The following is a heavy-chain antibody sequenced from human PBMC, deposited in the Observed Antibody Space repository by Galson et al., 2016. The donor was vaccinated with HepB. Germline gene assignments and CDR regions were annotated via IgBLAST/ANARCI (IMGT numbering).Heavy chain of an antibody. V-gene: IGHV3-74*01. D-gene: IGHD3-10*01. CDR3: ARGSSHGRGSY. Sequence: SLRLSCAASGFTFSGYWMHWVRQVPGKGLVWVSGINSDGSSTIYADSVKGRFTISRDNAKNTLYLQMNSLRAEDTAIYYCARGSSHGRGSYWGPGTLVTVSS. CDR2: INSDGSST. J-gene: IGHJ4*02. CDR1: GFTFSGYW.